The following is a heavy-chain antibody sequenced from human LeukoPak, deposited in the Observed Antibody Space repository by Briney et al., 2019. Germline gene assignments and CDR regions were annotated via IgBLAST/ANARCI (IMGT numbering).Heavy chain of an antibody. J-gene: IGHJ4*02. V-gene: IGHV4-59*08. Sequence: PSETLSLTCTVSGRSISSYYWSWIRQPPGKGLVWIGYIYYSGSTNYNPSLKSRVTISVDTSKNQFSLKLSSVTAADTAVYYCARLQSGWYYFDYWGQGTLVTVSS. CDR3: ARLQSGWYYFDY. CDR1: GRSISSYY. CDR2: IYYSGST. D-gene: IGHD6-19*01.